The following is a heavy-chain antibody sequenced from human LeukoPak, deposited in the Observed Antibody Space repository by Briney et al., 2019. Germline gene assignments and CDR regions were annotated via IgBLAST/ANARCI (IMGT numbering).Heavy chain of an antibody. CDR1: GFTFSSYS. CDR2: ISSSSSYI. Sequence: EGSLRLSCAASGFTFSSYSMKWVRQAPGKGLEWVSSISSSSSYIYYADSVKGRFTISRDNAKNSLYLQMNSLRAEDTAVYYCAREDSSGYKDYWGQGTLVTVSS. J-gene: IGHJ4*02. CDR3: AREDSSGYKDY. D-gene: IGHD3-22*01. V-gene: IGHV3-21*01.